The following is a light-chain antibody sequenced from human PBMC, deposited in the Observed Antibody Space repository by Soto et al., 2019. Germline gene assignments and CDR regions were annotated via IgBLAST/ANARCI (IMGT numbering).Light chain of an antibody. Sequence: QSVLTHLLSASGSPRHSVPIICTGTSSDVGGYNYVSWYQQHPGKAPKLMIYEVSKRPSGVPDRFSGSKSGNTASLTVSGLQAEDEADYYCSSYAGSNNFLYVFGTGTKVTVL. V-gene: IGLV2-8*01. CDR3: SSYAGSNNFLYV. CDR2: EVS. J-gene: IGLJ1*01. CDR1: SSDVGGYNY.